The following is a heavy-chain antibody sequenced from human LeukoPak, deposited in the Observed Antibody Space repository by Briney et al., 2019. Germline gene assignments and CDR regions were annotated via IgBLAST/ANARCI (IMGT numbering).Heavy chain of an antibody. CDR1: GFTFSSYS. D-gene: IGHD3-10*01. J-gene: IGHJ5*02. V-gene: IGHV3-21*01. CDR2: ISSSSSYI. Sequence: PGGSLRLSCAASGFTFSSYSMNWVRQAPGKGLEWVSSISSSSSYIYYADSVKGRFTISRDNAKNSLCLQMNSLRAEDTAVYYCAREVDYYGSGSAGWFDPWGQGTLVTVSS. CDR3: AREVDYYGSGSAGWFDP.